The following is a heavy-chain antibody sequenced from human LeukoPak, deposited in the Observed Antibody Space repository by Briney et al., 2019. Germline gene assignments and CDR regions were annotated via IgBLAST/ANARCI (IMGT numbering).Heavy chain of an antibody. V-gene: IGHV1-8*03. J-gene: IGHJ6*03. CDR2: MNPNSGNT. CDR3: ARGLGKRGSGWYIYYYYYTDV. D-gene: IGHD6-19*01. CDR1: GYTFTSYD. Sequence: GASVKVSCKASGYTFTSYDINWVRQATGHGLEWMGWMNPNSGNTGYAQKFQGRVTITRSTSISTAYMELSSLRSEDTAVYYCARGLGKRGSGWYIYYYYYTDVWGKGTTVTVSS.